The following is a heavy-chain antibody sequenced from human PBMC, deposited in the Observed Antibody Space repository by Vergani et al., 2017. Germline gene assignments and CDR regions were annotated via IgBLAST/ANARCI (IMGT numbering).Heavy chain of an antibody. D-gene: IGHD3-10*01. V-gene: IGHV4-59*01. J-gene: IGHJ4*02. CDR1: GGSISSYY. Sequence: QVQLQESGPGLVKPSETLSLTCTVSGGSISSYYWSWIRQPPGKGLEWIGYIYYSGSTNYNPSLKSRVTISVDTSKNQFSLKLSSMTAADTAVYYCARAEGSGSYYPVPFDYWGQGTLVTVSS. CDR2: IYYSGST. CDR3: ARAEGSGSYYPVPFDY.